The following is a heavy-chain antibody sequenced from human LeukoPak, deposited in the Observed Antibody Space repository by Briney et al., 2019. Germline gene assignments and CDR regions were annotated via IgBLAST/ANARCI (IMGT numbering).Heavy chain of an antibody. J-gene: IGHJ4*02. V-gene: IGHV3-48*04. D-gene: IGHD2-2*01. CDR2: INDDSSDI. Sequence: QPGGSLRLSCAASGFTFSLYAMNWFRQAPGKGLEWISYINDDSSDIHYAGSVRGRFTISRDDARKTLYLQLSSLRVEDTAVYYCARDTFQPGLIDSWGQGTLVTVSS. CDR1: GFTFSLYA. CDR3: ARDTFQPGLIDS.